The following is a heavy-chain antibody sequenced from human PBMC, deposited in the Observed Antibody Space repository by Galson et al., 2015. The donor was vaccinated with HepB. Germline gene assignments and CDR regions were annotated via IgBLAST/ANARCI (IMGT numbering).Heavy chain of an antibody. CDR3: ARAVAAGDYYYGMDV. D-gene: IGHD6-13*01. CDR1: GYTFSSYG. CDR2: ISAHNGNT. J-gene: IGHJ6*02. Sequence: SVKVSCKAAGYTFSSYGITRVRQAPGQGLQWMGRISAHNGNTNYAQELQGRVTMTTDTSTSTAYMELRSLRSDDTAVYYCARAVAAGDYYYGMDVWGQGTTVTVSS. V-gene: IGHV1-18*04.